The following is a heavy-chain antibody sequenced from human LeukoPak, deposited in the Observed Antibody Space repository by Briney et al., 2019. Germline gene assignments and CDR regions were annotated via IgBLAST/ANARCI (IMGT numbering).Heavy chain of an antibody. CDR1: GGSISSYY. CDR2: IYYIGST. J-gene: IGHJ3*02. D-gene: IGHD1-26*01. CDR3: ARRSHLVGAPFGI. V-gene: IGHV4-59*08. Sequence: SETLSLTCTVSGGSISSYYWTWIRQTPGRGLEWIGQIYYIGSTIYNPSLKSRVTFSVDTSKNQFSLKLNFVTAADTAVYYCARRSHLVGAPFGIWGQGTMVTVSS.